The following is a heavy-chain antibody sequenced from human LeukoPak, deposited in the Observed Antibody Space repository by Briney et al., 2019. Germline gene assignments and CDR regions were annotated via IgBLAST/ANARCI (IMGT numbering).Heavy chain of an antibody. D-gene: IGHD1-1*01. J-gene: IGHJ3*02. V-gene: IGHV4-59*08. CDR1: GGSISSYY. CDR2: IYYSGST. Sequence: SETLSLTCTVSGGSISSYYWSWIRQPPGKGLEWIGYIYYSGSTNYNPSLKSRVTISVDTSKNQFSLKLSSVTAADTAVYYCARHLGGTDPLDAFDIRGQGTMVTVSS. CDR3: ARHLGGTDPLDAFDI.